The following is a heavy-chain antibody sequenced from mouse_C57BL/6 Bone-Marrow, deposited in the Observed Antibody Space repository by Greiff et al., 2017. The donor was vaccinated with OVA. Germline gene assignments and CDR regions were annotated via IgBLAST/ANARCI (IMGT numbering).Heavy chain of an antibody. CDR3: APITTVVDWFAY. CDR2: IDPANGNT. Sequence: VQLQQSVAELVRPGASVKLSCTASGFNFKNTYMHWVKQRPEQGLEWIGRIDPANGNTKYAPKFQGKATITADTSSNTAYLQLSSLTSEDTAIYYCAPITTVVDWFAYWGQGTLVTVSA. CDR1: GFNFKNTY. V-gene: IGHV14-3*01. D-gene: IGHD1-1*01. J-gene: IGHJ3*01.